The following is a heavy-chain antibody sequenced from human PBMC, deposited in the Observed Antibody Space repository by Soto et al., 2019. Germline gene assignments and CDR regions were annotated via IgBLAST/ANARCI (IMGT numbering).Heavy chain of an antibody. CDR3: ARGPGGFGDFSLYY. D-gene: IGHD3-10*01. Sequence: QVQLQESGPGLVKPSETLSLSCGVSGGSISQYYWSWIRQPAGKGLEWIGRIYSGGSTNYNPSLESRVARSVDTAKNKFSLKLSYVTAVDTDVYDCARGPGGFGDFSLYYWGQGTLVTVSS. V-gene: IGHV4-4*07. J-gene: IGHJ4*02. CDR2: IYSGGST. CDR1: GGSISQYY.